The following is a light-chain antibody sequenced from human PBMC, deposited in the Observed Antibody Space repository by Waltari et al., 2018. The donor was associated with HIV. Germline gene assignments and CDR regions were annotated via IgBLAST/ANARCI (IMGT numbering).Light chain of an antibody. CDR2: SNS. V-gene: IGLV1-44*01. J-gene: IGLJ3*02. CDR3: ATWDDTLDGPV. Sequence: QSVLTQSPSASGTPGQRVTISCSGGTSNIGSNSVSWYQQVPGTAPQLFMFSNSVPPPGVPDRFAGAKAGTSASLAISGLQSEDEADYDCATWDDTLDGPVFGGGTRLTVL. CDR1: TSNIGSNS.